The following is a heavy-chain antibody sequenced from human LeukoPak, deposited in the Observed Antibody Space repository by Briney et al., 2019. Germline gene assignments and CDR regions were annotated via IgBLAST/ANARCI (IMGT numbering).Heavy chain of an antibody. D-gene: IGHD3-10*01. Sequence: PGGSLRPSRAASGFTFKNYGMSWVRQAPGKGLEWVSDISGTGANTYYADSVKGRFTISRDNSKNTLYLQMNSLRGEDTAVYSCAKRYGFGSSPFDYWGQGALVTVSS. J-gene: IGHJ4*02. V-gene: IGHV3-23*01. CDR3: AKRYGFGSSPFDY. CDR1: GFTFKNYG. CDR2: ISGTGANT.